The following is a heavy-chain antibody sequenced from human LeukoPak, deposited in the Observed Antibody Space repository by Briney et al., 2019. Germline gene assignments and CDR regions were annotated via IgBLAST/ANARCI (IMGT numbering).Heavy chain of an antibody. CDR1: GYSFTSYW. V-gene: IGHV5-51*01. J-gene: IGHJ3*02. CDR3: ARRSGSPSVAFDI. CDR2: IYPGDSDT. D-gene: IGHD1-26*01. Sequence: GGSLKIFCKGSGYSFTSYWIGWVRQMPGKGLEWMGIIYPGDSDTRYSPSFQGQVTISADKSISTAYLQWSSLKASDTAMYYCARRSGSPSVAFDIWGQGTMVTVSS.